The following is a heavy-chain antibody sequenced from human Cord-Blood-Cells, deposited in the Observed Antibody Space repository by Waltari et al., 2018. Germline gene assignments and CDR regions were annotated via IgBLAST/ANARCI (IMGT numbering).Heavy chain of an antibody. CDR3: AKELAGAFDI. CDR1: GFTFDDYA. CDR2: IMWNSGSI. V-gene: IGHV3-9*03. J-gene: IGHJ3*02. D-gene: IGHD2-15*01. Sequence: EVQLVESGGGLVQPGRSLRLSCAASGFTFDDYAMHWVRQAPGNALDWVSGIMWNSGSIGYADSVKGRFTISRDNAKNSLYLQMNSLRAEDMALYYCAKELAGAFDIWGQGTMVTVSS.